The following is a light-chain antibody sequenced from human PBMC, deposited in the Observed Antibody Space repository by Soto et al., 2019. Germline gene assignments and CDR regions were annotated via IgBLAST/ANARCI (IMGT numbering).Light chain of an antibody. Sequence: EIVLTQSPGTLSLSPGERATLSCRASQSVSSSYLAWYQQKPGQAPRLLIYAASSRATGIPDRFSGSGSGTDFTLIISRLEPEDFVVYYCQQYGSSFTFGPGTKVDIK. CDR2: AAS. V-gene: IGKV3-20*01. CDR1: QSVSSSY. CDR3: QQYGSSFT. J-gene: IGKJ3*01.